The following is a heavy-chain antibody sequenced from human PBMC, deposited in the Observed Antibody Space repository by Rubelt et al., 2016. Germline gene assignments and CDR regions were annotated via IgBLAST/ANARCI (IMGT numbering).Heavy chain of an antibody. CDR2: IYYSGST. J-gene: IGHJ4*02. CDR3: ARVFDISGYYVNFEY. V-gene: IGHV4-59*12. D-gene: IGHD3-22*01. Sequence: QLQESGPGLVKPSETLSLTCTVSGGSIRSYYWSWIRQPPGKGLEWIGYIYYSGSTSYNPSLKSRATISVDTSRNTLSLKVRSVPAADTAVYYCARVFDISGYYVNFEYWGQGTLVTVSS. CDR1: GGSIRSYY.